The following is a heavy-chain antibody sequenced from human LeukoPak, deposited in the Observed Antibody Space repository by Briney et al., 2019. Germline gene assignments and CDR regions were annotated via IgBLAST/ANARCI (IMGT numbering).Heavy chain of an antibody. CDR3: AGGRPGGGGYSYGSAPDY. J-gene: IGHJ4*02. CDR1: GGSISSGSYY. D-gene: IGHD5-18*01. Sequence: SETLSLTCTVSGGSISSGSYYWSWIRQPAGKGLEWIGRIYTSGSTNYNPSLKSRVTISVDTSKNQFSLKLSSVTAADTAVYYFAGGRPGGGGYSYGSAPDYWGQGTLVTVSS. CDR2: IYTSGST. V-gene: IGHV4-61*02.